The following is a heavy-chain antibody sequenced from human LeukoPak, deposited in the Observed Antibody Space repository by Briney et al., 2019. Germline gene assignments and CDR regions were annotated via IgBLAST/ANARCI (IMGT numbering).Heavy chain of an antibody. CDR2: IKQDGSEK. CDR1: GFTISSYW. J-gene: IGHJ3*02. D-gene: IGHD6-13*01. Sequence: GGSLRLSCAASGFTISSYWMNWVRQAPGKGLEWVANIKQDGSEKKYVDSVKGRFTISRDNTQNSLYLQMNSLRAEDTAVYYCARREQQKYAFDIWGQGTMVTVSS. CDR3: ARREQQKYAFDI. V-gene: IGHV3-7*01.